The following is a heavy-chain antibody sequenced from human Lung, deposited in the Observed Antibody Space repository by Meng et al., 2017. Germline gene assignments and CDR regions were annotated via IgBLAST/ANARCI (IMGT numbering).Heavy chain of an antibody. CDR2: IIPILGIA. D-gene: IGHD2-21*02. V-gene: IGHV1-69*10. J-gene: IGHJ4*02. Sequence: QVQLVQSGAEVKKPGSSVKVSCNASGGTFSSYAISWVRQAPGQGLEWRGGIIPILGIANYAQKFKGRVTITADKSTSTAYMELSSLRSEDTAVYYCARGSYCGGDCYFLFDYWGQGTLVTVSS. CDR1: GGTFSSYA. CDR3: ARGSYCGGDCYFLFDY.